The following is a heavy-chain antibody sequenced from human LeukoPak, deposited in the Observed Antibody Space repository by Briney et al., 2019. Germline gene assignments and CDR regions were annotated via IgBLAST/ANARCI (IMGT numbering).Heavy chain of an antibody. CDR2: FDPEDGET. CDR3: ATGPYYYYYMDV. Sequence: GASVKVSCKVSGYTLTELSMHWVRQAPGKGLEWMGGFDPEDGETIYAQKFQGRVTMTEDTSTDTAYMELSSLRSGDTAVYYCATGPYYYYYMDVWGKGTTVTVSS. V-gene: IGHV1-24*01. J-gene: IGHJ6*03. CDR1: GYTLTELS.